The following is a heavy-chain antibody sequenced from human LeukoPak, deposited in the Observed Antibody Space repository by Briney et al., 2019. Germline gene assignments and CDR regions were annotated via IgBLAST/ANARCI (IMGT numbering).Heavy chain of an antibody. J-gene: IGHJ4*02. CDR1: GFTFSNYW. Sequence: GGSLRLSCAASGFTFSNYWMYWVRQASGKGLVWVSQIISDGSRTYYADSVKGRFTISRDNTKNTLYLQMNSLRAEDTAVYYCVRDGDNLGRDFDYWGQGTLVTVSS. CDR3: VRDGDNLGRDFDY. CDR2: IISDGSRT. D-gene: IGHD4-17*01. V-gene: IGHV3-74*01.